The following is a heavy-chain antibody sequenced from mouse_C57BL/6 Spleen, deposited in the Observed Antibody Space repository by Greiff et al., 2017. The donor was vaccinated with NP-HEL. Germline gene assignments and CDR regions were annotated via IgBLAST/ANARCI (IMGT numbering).Heavy chain of an antibody. CDR1: GYTFTSYW. CDR2: IDPSDSYT. D-gene: IGHD2-3*01. Sequence: QVQLQQPGAELVRPGPSVKLSCKASGYTFTSYWMHWVKQRPGQGLEWIGVIDPSDSYTNYNQKFKGKATLTVDTSSSTAYMQLSSLTSEDSAVYYCARQADGYSPFAYWGQGTLVTVSA. V-gene: IGHV1-59*01. CDR3: ARQADGYSPFAY. J-gene: IGHJ3*01.